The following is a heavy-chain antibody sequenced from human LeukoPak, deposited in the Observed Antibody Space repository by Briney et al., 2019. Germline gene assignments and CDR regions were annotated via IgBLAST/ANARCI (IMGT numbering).Heavy chain of an antibody. CDR2: INPNSGGT. CDR1: GYTFTGYY. V-gene: IGHV1-2*02. D-gene: IGHD2-15*01. J-gene: IGHJ5*02. CDR3: ARMMVVAAANWFDP. Sequence: ASVKVSCKASGYTFTGYYMHWVRQAPGQGLEWMGWINPNSGGTNYAQKFQGRVTMTRDTSISTAYMELSRLRSDDTAVYYCARMMVVAAANWFDPWGQGTLVTVSS.